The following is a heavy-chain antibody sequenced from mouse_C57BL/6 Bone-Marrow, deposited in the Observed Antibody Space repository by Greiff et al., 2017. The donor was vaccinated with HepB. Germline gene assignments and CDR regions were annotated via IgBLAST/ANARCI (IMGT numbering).Heavy chain of an antibody. Sequence: VKLMESGAELVKPGASVKISCKASGYAFSRYWMNWVKQRPGKGLEWIGQIYPGDGDTNYNGKVKGKATLTADKSSSTAYMQLSSLTSEDSAVYFCARGAYWGQGTLVTVSA. CDR3: ARGAY. V-gene: IGHV1-80*01. J-gene: IGHJ3*01. CDR1: GYAFSRYW. CDR2: IYPGDGDT.